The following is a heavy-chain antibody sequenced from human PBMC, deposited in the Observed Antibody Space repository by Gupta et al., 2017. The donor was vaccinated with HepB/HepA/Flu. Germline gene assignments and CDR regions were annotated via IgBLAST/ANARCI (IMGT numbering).Heavy chain of an antibody. D-gene: IGHD3-10*01. Sequence: EVHLVESGGGLVQPGQSLRLSCTTSGFTFGDYAMSWVRQAPGKGLEWVAYIRLRVSGGTTEYAASVKDRFTISRDDSKSIAHLQMNSLKTEDTAVYYCTRMYYSGSGIYYAKYLDFWGQGTLVTVSS. V-gene: IGHV3-49*04. CDR3: TRMYYSGSGIYYAKYLDF. J-gene: IGHJ4*02. CDR2: IRLRVSGGTT. CDR1: GFTFGDYA.